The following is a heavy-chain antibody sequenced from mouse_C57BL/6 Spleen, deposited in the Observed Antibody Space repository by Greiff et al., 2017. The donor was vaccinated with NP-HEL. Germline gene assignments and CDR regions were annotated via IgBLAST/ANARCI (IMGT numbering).Heavy chain of an antibody. CDR2: IDPSDSYT. CDR1: GYTFTSYW. CDR3: ARSPYDGYPNYAVDY. D-gene: IGHD2-3*01. V-gene: IGHV1-69*01. J-gene: IGHJ4*01. Sequence: QVQLQQPGAELVMPGASVKLSCKASGYTFTSYWMHWVKQRPGQGLEWIGEIDPSDSYTNYNQKFKGKSTLTVDKSSSTAYMQLSSLTSEDSAVYYCARSPYDGYPNYAVDYWGQGTSVTVSS.